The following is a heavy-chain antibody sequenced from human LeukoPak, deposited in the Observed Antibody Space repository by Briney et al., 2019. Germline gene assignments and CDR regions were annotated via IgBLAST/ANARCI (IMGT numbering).Heavy chain of an antibody. V-gene: IGHV3-30*04. CDR3: VKGRVVGAPANDAFHI. D-gene: IGHD1-26*01. J-gene: IGHJ3*02. CDR1: GFTFSNYA. Sequence: PGGSLRLSCAASGFTFSNYAIHWVRQAPGKGLEWVSVISYDGTNKYYADSVKGRFTISRDNSKNSLYLHMTSPTVEDTALYYCVKGRVVGAPANDAFHIWGQGTMVTVSS. CDR2: ISYDGTNK.